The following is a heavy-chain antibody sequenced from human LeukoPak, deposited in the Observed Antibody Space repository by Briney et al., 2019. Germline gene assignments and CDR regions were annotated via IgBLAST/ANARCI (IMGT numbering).Heavy chain of an antibody. D-gene: IGHD2-8*01. CDR2: VYYSGST. J-gene: IGHJ5*02. V-gene: IGHV4-39*01. CDR3: ARASFNVVFGNWFDP. Sequence: SETLSLTCTVPSGSIGSSSNYWGWLRQAPGKGLEWIGNVYYSGSTFYNPSLKTRVTVSVDTSKNQFSLKLRSVTAADTAIYYCARASFNVVFGNWFDPWGQGTLVTVSS. CDR1: SGSIGSSSNY.